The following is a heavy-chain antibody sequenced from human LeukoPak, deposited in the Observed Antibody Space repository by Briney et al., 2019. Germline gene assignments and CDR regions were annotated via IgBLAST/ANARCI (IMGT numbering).Heavy chain of an antibody. D-gene: IGHD2-15*01. CDR3: ARVLGIYYYYYMDV. V-gene: IGHV3-48*03. CDR2: ISSSGSTI. Sequence: GGSLRLSCAASGFTFSSYEMNWVRQAPGKGLEWVSYISSSGSTIYYADSLKGRFTISRDNAKNSLYLQMNSLRAEDTAVYYCARVLGIYYYYYMDVWGKGTTVTVSS. CDR1: GFTFSSYE. J-gene: IGHJ6*03.